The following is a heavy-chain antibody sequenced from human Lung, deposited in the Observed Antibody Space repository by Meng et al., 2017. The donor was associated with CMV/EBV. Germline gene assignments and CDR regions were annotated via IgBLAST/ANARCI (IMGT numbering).Heavy chain of an antibody. CDR3: AGPDDMGSSPHDPFDI. J-gene: IGHJ3*02. CDR1: GASISANY. CDR2: ISYTGYI. Sequence: GSLRLXCTVSGASISANYWSWSRRPPGKGLEYIGSISYTGYIEYNPSLKGRVAISLDTSKNQFSLKLASVTAADTAMYYCAGPDDMGSSPHDPFDIWGQGXMVT. D-gene: IGHD1-1*01. V-gene: IGHV4-59*01.